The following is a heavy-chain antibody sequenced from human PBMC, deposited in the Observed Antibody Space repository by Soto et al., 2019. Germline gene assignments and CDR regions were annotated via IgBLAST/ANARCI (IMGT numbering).Heavy chain of an antibody. CDR3: ARGTYVGGGLKRGMDV. J-gene: IGHJ6*02. CDR1: GGSFSGYY. CDR2: INHSGST. Sequence: SETLSLTCAVYGGSFSGYYWSWIRQPPGKGLEWIGEINHSGSTNYNPSLKSRVTISVDTSKNQFSLKLTSVTAADTAVYDCARGTYVGGGLKRGMDVWGQGTTVTVSS. D-gene: IGHD3-10*01. V-gene: IGHV4-34*01.